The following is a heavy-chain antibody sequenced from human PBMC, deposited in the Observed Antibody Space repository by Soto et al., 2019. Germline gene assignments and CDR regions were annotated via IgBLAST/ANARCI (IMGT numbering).Heavy chain of an antibody. Sequence: GVSVKVSCEASGCTFTSYGISLVGQAPGQELEWMGWISAYNGNTNYAQKLQGRVTMTTDTSTSTAYMELRSLRSDDTAVYYCARGWGGYSYGYSTANFDYWGQGTLVTVSS. V-gene: IGHV1-18*04. CDR2: ISAYNGNT. D-gene: IGHD5-18*01. CDR1: GCTFTSYG. CDR3: ARGWGGYSYGYSTANFDY. J-gene: IGHJ4*02.